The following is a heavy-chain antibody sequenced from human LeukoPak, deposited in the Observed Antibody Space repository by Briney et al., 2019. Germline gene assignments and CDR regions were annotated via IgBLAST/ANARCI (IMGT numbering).Heavy chain of an antibody. J-gene: IGHJ4*02. CDR1: GYTLTELS. D-gene: IGHD2-2*03. Sequence: ASVKVSCKVSGYTLTELSMHWVRQAPGKGLEWMGGFDPEDGETIYAQKFQGRVTMTEDTSTDTAYMELSSLRSEDTAVYYCATSPGYCSSTSRYQFDYWGQGTLVTVSS. CDR2: FDPEDGET. CDR3: ATSPGYCSSTSRYQFDY. V-gene: IGHV1-24*01.